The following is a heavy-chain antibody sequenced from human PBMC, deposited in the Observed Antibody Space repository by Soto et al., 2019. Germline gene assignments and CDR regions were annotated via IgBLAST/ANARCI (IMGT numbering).Heavy chain of an antibody. CDR3: ARRWGYSFDY. CDR2: IYYSGST. V-gene: IGHV4-39*01. Sequence: QLQLQESGPGLVKPSETLSLTCTVSGGSISSYYWGWIRRPPGKGLEWIGSIYYSGSTYYNPSLKSRVTISVDTSKNQFSIKLSSVTAADTAVYSCARRWGYSFDYWGQGTLVTVSS. CDR1: GGSISSYY. D-gene: IGHD7-27*01. J-gene: IGHJ4*02.